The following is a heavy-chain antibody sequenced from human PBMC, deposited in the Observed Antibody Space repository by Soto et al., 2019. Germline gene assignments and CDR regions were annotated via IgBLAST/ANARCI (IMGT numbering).Heavy chain of an antibody. J-gene: IGHJ5*02. V-gene: IGHV3-23*01. CDR3: ATRSSTWCFDH. CDR2: ISGSGDST. Sequence: GGSLRLSCAASGFTFSSYAMSWVRQAPGKGLEWVSVISGSGDSTYYADSVKGQFTISRDNSKNTLYLQMNSLRAEYTAIYYCATRSSTWCFDHCGQVTLGTVS. D-gene: IGHD2-8*01. CDR1: GFTFSSYA.